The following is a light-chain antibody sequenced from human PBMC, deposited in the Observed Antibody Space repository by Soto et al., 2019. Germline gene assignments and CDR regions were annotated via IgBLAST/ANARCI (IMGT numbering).Light chain of an antibody. V-gene: IGKV3-15*01. CDR1: QSVYNN. CDR2: GAS. J-gene: IGKJ1*01. Sequence: EIVMTQSPATLSVSPGETATLSCRASQSVYNNLAWYQQRPGQAPRLLIHGASTRATSVPAKVSGSGSGTEFTLTISSLQSEDFAVYYCQQHDSWPRTFGQGTKVDIK. CDR3: QQHDSWPRT.